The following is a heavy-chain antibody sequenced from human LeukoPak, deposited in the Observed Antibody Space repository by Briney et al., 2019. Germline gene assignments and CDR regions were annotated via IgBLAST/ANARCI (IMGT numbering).Heavy chain of an antibody. D-gene: IGHD1-26*01. V-gene: IGHV1-8*01. CDR3: ATSNQGAPVLGYLDS. J-gene: IGHJ4*02. Sequence: ASVKVSCKASGYTFTSYDINWVRQATGQGLEWMGWMNPNSGNTGYAQKFQGRITMTTDTSTNTAYMDLRSLRADDTPVYYCATSNQGAPVLGYLDSCGQGNLCTVSS. CDR1: GYTFTSYD. CDR2: MNPNSGNT.